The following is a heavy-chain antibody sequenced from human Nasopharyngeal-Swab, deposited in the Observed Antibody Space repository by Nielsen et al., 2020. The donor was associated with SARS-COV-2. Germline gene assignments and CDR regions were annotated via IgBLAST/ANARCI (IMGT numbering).Heavy chain of an antibody. D-gene: IGHD6-13*01. V-gene: IGHV3-73*01. CDR1: GFTFSGSA. J-gene: IGHJ6*02. CDR3: TSRIAAAGSLSYYYGMDV. CDR2: IRSKANSYAT. Sequence: KISGAASGFTFSGSAMHWVRQASGKGREWVGRIRSKANSYATAYAASVKGRFTISRDDSKNTAYLQMNSLKTEDTAVYYCTSRIAAAGSLSYYYGMDVWGQGTTVTVSS.